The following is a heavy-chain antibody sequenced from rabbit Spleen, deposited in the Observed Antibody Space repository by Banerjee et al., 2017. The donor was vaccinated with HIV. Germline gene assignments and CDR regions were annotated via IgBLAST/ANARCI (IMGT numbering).Heavy chain of an antibody. CDR1: GVSFSGSSY. CDR3: ARDSATMTMVITGFYFNL. Sequence: QSLEESGGDLVKPGASLTLTCIASGVSFSGSSYMCWVRQAPGRGLEWSACIDTGSSGFTYCASWAKGRFTISKASSTTVTLQMTSLTAADTATYFCARDSATMTMVITGFYFNLWGPGTLVTVS. CDR2: IDTGSSGFT. D-gene: IGHD2-1*01. J-gene: IGHJ4*01. V-gene: IGHV1S40*01.